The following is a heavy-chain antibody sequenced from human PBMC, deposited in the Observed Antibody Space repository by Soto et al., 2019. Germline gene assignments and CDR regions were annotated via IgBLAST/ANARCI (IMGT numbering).Heavy chain of an antibody. CDR2: INSDGSST. J-gene: IGHJ5*02. CDR1: GFTFSSYW. CDR3: ARPVVPAAESNWFDP. Sequence: PGGSLRLSCAASGFTFSSYWMHWVRQAPGKGLVWVSRINSDGSSTSYADSVKGRFTISRDNAKNTLYLQMNSLRAEDTAVYYCARPVVPAAESNWFDPWGQGTLVTVSS. V-gene: IGHV3-74*01. D-gene: IGHD2-2*01.